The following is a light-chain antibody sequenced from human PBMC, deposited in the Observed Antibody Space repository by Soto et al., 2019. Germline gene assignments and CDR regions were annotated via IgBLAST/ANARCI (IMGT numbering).Light chain of an antibody. V-gene: IGLV4-69*01. CDR3: QTWGSGTVV. Sequence: QPVLTQSPSASASLGASVNLTCTLSSGHSNYAIAGHQQQSEKGPRSLMKLNSDGSHSKGDGIPDRVSGSSSGAERYLTISRLQYEDEADYYCQTWGSGTVVFGGGTKLTVL. CDR2: LNSDGSH. J-gene: IGLJ2*01. CDR1: SGHSNYA.